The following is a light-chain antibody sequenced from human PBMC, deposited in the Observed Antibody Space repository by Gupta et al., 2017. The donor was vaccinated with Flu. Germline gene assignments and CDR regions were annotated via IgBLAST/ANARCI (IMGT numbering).Light chain of an antibody. CDR3: KQALKTPLT. Sequence: DIVMTQSPLSLPVTPGEPASISCRSSQSLLHSNGYNYLDWYLQKPGQSPQLLIYLGSNRASGVPDRFSGSGSGTDFTLKISRVEAEDVGVYYCKQALKTPLTFGRGTKVEIK. V-gene: IGKV2-28*01. CDR1: QSLLHSNGYNY. J-gene: IGKJ4*01. CDR2: LGS.